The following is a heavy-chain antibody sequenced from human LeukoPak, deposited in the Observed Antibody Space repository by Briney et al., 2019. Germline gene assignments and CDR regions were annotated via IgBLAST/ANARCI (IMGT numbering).Heavy chain of an antibody. CDR1: GFTFSDYY. Sequence: NPGGSLRLSCAASGFTFSDYYMSWIRQAPGRGLEWVSYISSSGSTIYYADSVKGRFTISRDNAKNSLYLQMNSLRAEDTAVYYCAGATYYYDSSGSPRWFDPWGQGTLVTVSS. J-gene: IGHJ5*02. CDR3: AGATYYYDSSGSPRWFDP. D-gene: IGHD3-22*01. V-gene: IGHV3-11*04. CDR2: ISSSGSTI.